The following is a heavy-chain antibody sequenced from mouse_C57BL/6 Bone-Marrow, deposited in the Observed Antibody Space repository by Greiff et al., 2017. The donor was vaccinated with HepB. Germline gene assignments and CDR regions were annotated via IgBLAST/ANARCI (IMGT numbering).Heavy chain of an antibody. V-gene: IGHV1-19*01. CDR3: ARSSRFAY. CDR2: INPYNGGT. J-gene: IGHJ3*01. Sequence: EVKLMESGPVLVKPGASVKMSCKASGYTFTDYYMNWVKQSHGKSLEWIGVINPYNGGTSYNQKFKGKATLTVDKSSSTAYMELNSLTSEDSAVYYCARSSRFAYWGQGTLVTVSA. CDR1: GYTFTDYY.